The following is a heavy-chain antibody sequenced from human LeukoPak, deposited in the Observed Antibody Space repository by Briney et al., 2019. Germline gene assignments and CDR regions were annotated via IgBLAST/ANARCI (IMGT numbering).Heavy chain of an antibody. J-gene: IGHJ3*02. V-gene: IGHV3-21*01. CDR1: GFTFNRYN. CDR3: ARVREQLAHDAFDI. CDR2: ISTSSSYI. Sequence: GGSLRLSCAASGFTFNRYNMNRVRRAPGKGLEWVSSISTSSSYIYYADSVRGRFTISRDNAKNSLYLQMNSLRAEDTAVYYCARVREQLAHDAFDIWGQGTVVTVSS. D-gene: IGHD6-6*01.